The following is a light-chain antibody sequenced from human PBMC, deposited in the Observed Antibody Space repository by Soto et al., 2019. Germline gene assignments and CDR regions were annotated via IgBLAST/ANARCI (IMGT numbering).Light chain of an antibody. Sequence: EIMMTQSPATLSVSPGERATLSCRASQSVSNNLAWYQQKPGQAPRLLIYYASTRATGIPARFSGSGSGTEFTLTISSLQSEDFALYYCQQYNNCPPITFGQGTRLEMK. V-gene: IGKV3-15*01. CDR2: YAS. J-gene: IGKJ5*01. CDR3: QQYNNCPPIT. CDR1: QSVSNN.